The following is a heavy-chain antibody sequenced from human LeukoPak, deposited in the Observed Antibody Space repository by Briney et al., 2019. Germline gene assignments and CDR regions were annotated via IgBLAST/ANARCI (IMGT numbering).Heavy chain of an antibody. CDR3: ARAILEGVHTALAPDY. J-gene: IGHJ4*02. CDR2: ISYDGSNK. V-gene: IGHV3-30-3*01. Sequence: PGRSLRLSCAASGFTFSSYAMHWVRQAPGKGLEWVAVISYDGSNKYYADSVKGRFTFSRDNSKNTLYLQMNSLRAEDTAVYYCARAILEGVHTALAPDYWGQGTLVTVSS. D-gene: IGHD5-18*01. CDR1: GFTFSSYA.